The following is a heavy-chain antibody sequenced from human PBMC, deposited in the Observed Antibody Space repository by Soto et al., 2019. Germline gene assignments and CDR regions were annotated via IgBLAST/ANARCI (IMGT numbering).Heavy chain of an antibody. CDR2: TNTYNDKT. J-gene: IGHJ4*02. CDR1: GYTFTSYG. Sequence: QVQLVQSGAEVKKPGASVKVSCKASGYTFTSYGISWVRQAPGQGLEWMGWTNTYNDKTNYAQKPQXGVTMTTDTSTTTAYMELRSLSSDDTAVYYCARGLTPDYFDSWGQGTLVTVSS. V-gene: IGHV1-18*01. CDR3: ARGLTPDYFDS. D-gene: IGHD4-17*01.